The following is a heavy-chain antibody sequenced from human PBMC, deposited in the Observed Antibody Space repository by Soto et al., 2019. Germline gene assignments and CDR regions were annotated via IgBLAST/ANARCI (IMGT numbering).Heavy chain of an antibody. CDR2: ISSSSSYI. CDR1: GFTFSSYA. CDR3: ARGYDFWSGYPEVYYYYMDV. V-gene: IGHV3-21*01. D-gene: IGHD3-3*01. Sequence: GGSLRLSCAASGFTFSSYAMSWVRQAPGKGLEWVSSISSSSSYIYYADSVKGRFTISRDNAKNSLYLQMNSLRAEDTAVYYCARGYDFWSGYPEVYYYYMDVWGKGTTVTVSS. J-gene: IGHJ6*03.